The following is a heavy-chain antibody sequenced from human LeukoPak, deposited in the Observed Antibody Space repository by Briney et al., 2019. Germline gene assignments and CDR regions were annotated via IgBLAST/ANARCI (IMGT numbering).Heavy chain of an antibody. J-gene: IGHJ4*02. CDR1: GFTFSSYG. CDR2: ISGSGGST. CDR3: AKSVVRGVIVDY. D-gene: IGHD3-10*01. V-gene: IGHV3-23*01. Sequence: GGSLRLSCAASGFTFSSYGMSWARQAPGKVLEWVSAISGSGGSTYYADSVKGRFTISRDNSKNTLYLQMNSLRAEDTAVYYCAKSVVRGVIVDYWGQGTLVTVSS.